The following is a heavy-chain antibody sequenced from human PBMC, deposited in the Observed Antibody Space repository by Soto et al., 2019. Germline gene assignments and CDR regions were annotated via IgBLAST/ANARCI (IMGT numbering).Heavy chain of an antibody. CDR1: GFTFSDYA. V-gene: IGHV3-23*01. D-gene: IGHD1-26*01. CDR3: AKDVEGVGITIVDY. J-gene: IGHJ4*02. CDR2: ISGSGGST. Sequence: GGSLRLSCAASGFTFSDYAMSWVRQAPGKGLEWVSGISGSGGSTYYADSVKGRFTISRDNSKNTLYLQMNSLRAEDTAVYYCAKDVEGVGITIVDYWGQGTLATVSS.